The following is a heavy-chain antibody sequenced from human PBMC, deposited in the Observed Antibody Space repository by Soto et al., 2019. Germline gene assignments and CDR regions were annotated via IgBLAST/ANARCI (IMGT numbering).Heavy chain of an antibody. Sequence: QVQLVESGGGVVQPGRSLRLSCAASGFTFSSYGMHWVRQAPGKGLEWVAVIWYDGSNKYYADSVKGRFTISRDNSKNTLYRQMNSLRAEDTAVYYCARDPTYYYDSSGYLFDYWGQGTLVTVSS. J-gene: IGHJ4*02. CDR2: IWYDGSNK. CDR3: ARDPTYYYDSSGYLFDY. D-gene: IGHD3-22*01. V-gene: IGHV3-33*01. CDR1: GFTFSSYG.